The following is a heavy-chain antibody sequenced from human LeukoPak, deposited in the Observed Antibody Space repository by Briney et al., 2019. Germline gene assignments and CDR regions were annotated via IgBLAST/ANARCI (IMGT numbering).Heavy chain of an antibody. V-gene: IGHV3-33*01. CDR2: IWYDGSDK. CDR3: ARDPGFLVVPAAQGLDV. D-gene: IGHD2-2*01. Sequence: GGSLRLSCAASGFNFSTYGMHWVRQAPGKGLDWVAIIWYDGSDKYYADSVKGRFTISRDDSKNTLYLQMNSLRAEDTAVYYCARDPGFLVVPAAQGLDVWGKGTTVTVSS. CDR1: GFNFSTYG. J-gene: IGHJ6*04.